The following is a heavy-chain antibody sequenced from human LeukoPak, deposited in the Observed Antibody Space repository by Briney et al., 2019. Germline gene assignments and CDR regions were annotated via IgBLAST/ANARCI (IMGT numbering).Heavy chain of an antibody. CDR3: ASAVAGTSDWFDP. Sequence: SVKVSCKASGGTFSIYAISWVRQAPGQGLEWMGRIIPILGIANYAQKFQGRVTITADKSTSTAYMELSSLRSEDTAVYYCASAVAGTSDWFDPWGQGTLVTVSS. D-gene: IGHD6-19*01. V-gene: IGHV1-69*04. J-gene: IGHJ5*02. CDR2: IIPILGIA. CDR1: GGTFSIYA.